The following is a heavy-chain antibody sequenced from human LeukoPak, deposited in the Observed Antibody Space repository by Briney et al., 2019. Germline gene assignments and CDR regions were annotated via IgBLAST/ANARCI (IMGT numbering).Heavy chain of an antibody. CDR2: ISPHNGDT. V-gene: IGHV1-2*02. J-gene: IGHJ1*01. D-gene: IGHD3/OR15-3a*01. CDR3: AREGTVRELDY. CDR1: GYSFSDHY. Sequence: GASVKVSCKAPGYSFSDHYIHWVRQAPGQGLEWMGWISPHNGDTNYEQMFQGRLTLTRDTSISTVYMEVSRLRSDDAAVYYCAREGTVRELDYWGQGTLATVSS.